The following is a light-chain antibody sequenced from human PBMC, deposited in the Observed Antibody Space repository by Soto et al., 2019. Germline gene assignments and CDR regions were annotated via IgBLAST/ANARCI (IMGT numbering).Light chain of an antibody. V-gene: IGLV1-40*01. CDR3: QSHDRTLTAGV. J-gene: IGLJ3*02. CDR1: SSNIGAGYD. Sequence: QSVLTQPPSVSGDLGQRVTISWTGSSSNIGAGYDVHWYQHLPRTAPKLLINAYNNRPSGVPDRFSGSKSGTSAALAITGLQAEDEADYYCQSHDRTLTAGVFGGGTKVTVL. CDR2: AYN.